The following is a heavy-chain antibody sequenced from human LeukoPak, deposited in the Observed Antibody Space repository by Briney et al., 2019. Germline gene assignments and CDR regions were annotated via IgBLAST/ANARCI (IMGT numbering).Heavy chain of an antibody. V-gene: IGHV3-7*01. CDR2: INQDGSEK. CDR3: ARDATRGGDSDY. Sequence: GGSLRLSCAASGFTFRSYWMTWVRQAPGKGLEWVANINQDGSEKYYVDSVKGRFTFSRDNAKDSLYLQMNSLRAEDTAVYYCARDATRGGDSDYWGQGTLVTVSS. D-gene: IGHD3-16*01. J-gene: IGHJ4*02. CDR1: GFTFRSYW.